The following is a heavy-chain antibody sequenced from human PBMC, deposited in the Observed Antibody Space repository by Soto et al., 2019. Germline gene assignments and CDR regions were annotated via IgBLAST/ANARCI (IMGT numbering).Heavy chain of an antibody. CDR2: VSVSGNA. V-gene: IGHV4-31*11. Sequence: QLQESGPGLVAPSQTLSLRCAVSGDSIGSGAFYWTWVRQVPGKGLEWIGFVSVSGNAFYNPSLKSRVAISIETSGNQLSLRLLSVTAADAAVYFCARALGGVSSSGMDVWGQGTTVTVSS. J-gene: IGHJ6*02. D-gene: IGHD3-3*01. CDR3: ARALGGVSSSGMDV. CDR1: GDSIGSGAFY.